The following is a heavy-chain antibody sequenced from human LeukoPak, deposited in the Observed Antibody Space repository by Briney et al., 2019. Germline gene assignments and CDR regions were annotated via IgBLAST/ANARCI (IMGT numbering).Heavy chain of an antibody. D-gene: IGHD3-22*01. CDR3: ARVGDGDYYDSSGYFSNYYYAMDV. CDR1: GYTFTSYG. J-gene: IGHJ6*02. Sequence: ASVKVSCTASGYTFTSYGINWVRQAPGQGLEWMGWISAYNGNTNYAQKLQGRVTMTTDTSTSTAYMELRSLRSDDTAVYYCARVGDGDYYDSSGYFSNYYYAMDVWGQGTTVTVSS. CDR2: ISAYNGNT. V-gene: IGHV1-18*01.